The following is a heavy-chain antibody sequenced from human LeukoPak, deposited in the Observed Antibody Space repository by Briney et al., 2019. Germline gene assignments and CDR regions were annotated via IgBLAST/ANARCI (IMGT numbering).Heavy chain of an antibody. D-gene: IGHD2-2*02. Sequence: SQTLSLTCTVSGGSISSGSYYWSWIRQPAGKGLEWIGRIYTSGSTNYNPSLKSRVTISVDTSKNQFSLKLSSVTAADTAVYYCARELVVPAAIGWFDPWGQGNLVTVSS. CDR1: GGSISSGSYY. V-gene: IGHV4-61*02. J-gene: IGHJ5*02. CDR2: IYTSGST. CDR3: ARELVVPAAIGWFDP.